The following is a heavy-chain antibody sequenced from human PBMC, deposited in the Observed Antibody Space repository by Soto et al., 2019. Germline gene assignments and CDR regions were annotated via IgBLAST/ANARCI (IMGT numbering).Heavy chain of an antibody. CDR2: ISAYNGNT. D-gene: IGHD3-9*01. V-gene: IGHV1-18*01. J-gene: IGHJ4*02. CDR1: GYTFTSYG. Sequence: ASVKVSCKASGYTFTSYGISWVRQAPGQGPEWIGWISAYNGNTNYAQKLQGRVTMTTDTSTSTAYMELRSLRSDDTAVYYCARFGHYDLLTGYDDWGQGTLVTVSS. CDR3: ARFGHYDLLTGYDD.